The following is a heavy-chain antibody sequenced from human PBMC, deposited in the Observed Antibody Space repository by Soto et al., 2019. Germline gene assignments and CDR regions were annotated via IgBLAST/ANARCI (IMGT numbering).Heavy chain of an antibody. CDR3: AKTRQVWGSYRSYYFDY. V-gene: IGHV3-23*01. CDR2: ISGSGGST. D-gene: IGHD3-16*02. Sequence: GGSLRLSCAASGFTFISYAMSWVRQAPGKGLEWVSAISGSGGSTYYADSVKGRFTISRDNSKNTLYLQMNSLRAEDTAVYYCAKTRQVWGSYRSYYFDYWGQGTLVTVS. CDR1: GFTFISYA. J-gene: IGHJ4*02.